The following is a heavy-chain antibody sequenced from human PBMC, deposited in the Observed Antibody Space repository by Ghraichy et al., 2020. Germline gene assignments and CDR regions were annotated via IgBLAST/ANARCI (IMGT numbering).Heavy chain of an antibody. CDR1: GGSISSSSYY. D-gene: IGHD5-24*01. V-gene: IGHV4-39*07. J-gene: IGHJ4*02. CDR3: ARGWLQEIDY. CDR2: IYYSGST. Sequence: SETLSLTCTVSGGSISSSSYYWGWIRQPPGKGLEWIGSIYYSGSTYYNPSLKSRVTISVDTSKNQFSLKLSSVTAADTAVYYCARGWLQEIDYWGQGTLVTVSS.